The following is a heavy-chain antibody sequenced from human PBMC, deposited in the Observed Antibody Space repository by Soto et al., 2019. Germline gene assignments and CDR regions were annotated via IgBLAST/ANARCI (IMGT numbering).Heavy chain of an antibody. CDR1: GFTFSSYS. V-gene: IGHV3-21*01. Sequence: GGSLRLSCAASGFTFSSYSMNWVRQAPGKGLEWVSSISSSSSYIYYADSVKGRFTISRDNAKNSLYLQMNSLRAEDTAVYYCAGTTYYYDSSGYSGYYYYGMDVWGQGTTGTVSS. J-gene: IGHJ6*02. CDR3: AGTTYYYDSSGYSGYYYYGMDV. D-gene: IGHD3-22*01. CDR2: ISSSSSYI.